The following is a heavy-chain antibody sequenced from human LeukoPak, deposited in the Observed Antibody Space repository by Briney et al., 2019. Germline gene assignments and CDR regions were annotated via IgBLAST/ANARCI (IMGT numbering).Heavy chain of an antibody. V-gene: IGHV1-2*02. Sequence: ASVKVSCKTSGYTFSAHYLHWVRQAPGQRPEWVGRIDPASGGTHYAQKFQGRVTVTRDTSTTTVDMELSGLRSDDTAVHYCARVPGPYTTSRFDFWGQGTLVTVSS. CDR3: ARVPGPYTTSRFDF. J-gene: IGHJ4*02. CDR1: GYTFSAHY. D-gene: IGHD2-2*02. CDR2: IDPASGGT.